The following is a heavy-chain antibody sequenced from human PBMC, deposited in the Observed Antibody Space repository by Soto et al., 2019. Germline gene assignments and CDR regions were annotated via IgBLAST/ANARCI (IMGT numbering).Heavy chain of an antibody. D-gene: IGHD1-7*01. V-gene: IGHV1-3*01. CDR2: INAGNGNT. CDR1: GYTFTSYA. J-gene: IGHJ4*02. CDR3: ATEGITGTPYYFDY. Sequence: ASVKVSCKASGYTFTSYAIHWVRQAPGQRLEWMGWINAGNGNTKYSQKFQGRVTITRDTSASTAYMELSSLRSEDTAVYYCATEGITGTPYYFDYWGQGTLVTVSS.